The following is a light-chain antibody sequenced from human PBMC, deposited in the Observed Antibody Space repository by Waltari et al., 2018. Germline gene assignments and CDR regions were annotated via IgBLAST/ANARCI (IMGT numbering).Light chain of an antibody. CDR1: ASNIGAGYD. CDR3: QSYDRTLTGVI. Sequence: PSVSGAPGQRVTISCTGSASNIGAGYDVHWYQQLPGTAPKFLVSSSTNRPSGVPDRFSVSKSGTSASLAITGLQPEDEADYHCQSYDRTLTGVIFGGGTKVTVL. CDR2: SST. V-gene: IGLV1-40*01. J-gene: IGLJ2*01.